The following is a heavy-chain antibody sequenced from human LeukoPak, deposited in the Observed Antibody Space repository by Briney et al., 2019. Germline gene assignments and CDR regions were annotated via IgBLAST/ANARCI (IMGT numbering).Heavy chain of an antibody. J-gene: IGHJ4*02. Sequence: PSETLSLTCTVSGGAISRSHYYWGWMRQPPGKGLEWIGSIYYSGSTYYDPSLKSQVTISVDTSKNQFSLKLSSVTAADTAVYYCAILPATDTYYYDRSGYYRPGVHWGQGTLVTVSS. D-gene: IGHD3-22*01. CDR1: GGAISRSHYY. CDR3: AILPATDTYYYDRSGYYRPGVH. V-gene: IGHV4-39*07. CDR2: IYYSGST.